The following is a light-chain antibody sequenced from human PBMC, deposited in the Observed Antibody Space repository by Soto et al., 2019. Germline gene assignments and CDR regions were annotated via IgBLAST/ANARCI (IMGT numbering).Light chain of an antibody. CDR2: GNT. CDR1: ASNLGGNP. Sequence: QSVLTQPPSVSGTPGQKVSISCSGSASNLGGNPVNWYQHLPGAAPKLLIYGNTNRPSGVPDRFSGSKSGTSASLAITGLQAEDEADYYCQSHDSSLSGVVFGGGTKLTVL. CDR3: QSHDSSLSGVV. J-gene: IGLJ2*01. V-gene: IGLV1-40*01.